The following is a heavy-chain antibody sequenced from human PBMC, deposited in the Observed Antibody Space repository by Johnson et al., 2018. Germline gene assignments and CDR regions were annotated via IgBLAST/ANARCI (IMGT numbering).Heavy chain of an antibody. CDR1: GFTFDDYA. CDR3: AKAPSGTGPSGMDV. CDR2: ISWNSGSI. V-gene: IGHV3-9*01. Sequence: VQLVQSGGGLVQPGRSLRLSCAASGFTFDDYAMHWVRQAPGKGLECVSGISWNSGSIGYADSGKGRFTISRDNAKNSLYLQINSLRAEDTALYYGAKAPSGTGPSGMDVWGQGTTVTVSS. J-gene: IGHJ6*02. D-gene: IGHD1-14*01.